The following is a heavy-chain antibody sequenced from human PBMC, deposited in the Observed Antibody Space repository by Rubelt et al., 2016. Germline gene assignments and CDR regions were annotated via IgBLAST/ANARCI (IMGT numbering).Heavy chain of an antibody. D-gene: IGHD4-17*01. J-gene: IGHJ3*02. V-gene: IGHV4-59*12. CDR3: ARLTTVTRDAFDS. CDR1: GASINTNY. Sequence: QVQLQESGPGLVKASETLSLTCTVSGASINTNYCSWIRQSPGEGLEWIGYFLYSGSTNFNPSLRSRATISLDTSKNQFSLRLSSVTAADTAVYYCARLTTVTRDAFDSWGQGTMVTVSS. CDR2: FLYSGST.